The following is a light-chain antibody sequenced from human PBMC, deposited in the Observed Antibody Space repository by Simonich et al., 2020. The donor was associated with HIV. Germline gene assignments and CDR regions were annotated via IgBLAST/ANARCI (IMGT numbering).Light chain of an antibody. CDR2: GAS. J-gene: IGKJ5*01. Sequence: EIVLTQSPGTLYLSSGERATLSCSARQSLSSNYLAWYQQKPGLAPRLLTYGASSRITGIPDRFSGSGSGTDFTLTISRLEPEDFAVYYCQQFGNSPPSITFGQGTRLEIK. CDR1: QSLSSNY. V-gene: IGKV3-20*01. CDR3: QQFGNSPPSIT.